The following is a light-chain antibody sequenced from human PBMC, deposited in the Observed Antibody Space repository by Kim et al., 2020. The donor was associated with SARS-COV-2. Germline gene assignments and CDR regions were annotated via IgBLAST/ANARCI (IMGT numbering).Light chain of an antibody. CDR2: YDS. J-gene: IGLJ1*01. Sequence: SYELTQPPSVSVAPGKTARITCGGNNIGSKSVHWYQQKPGQAPVLVIYYDSDRPSGIPERFSGSNSGNTATLTISRVEAGDEADYYCQVWDSSSDHDVSGTGTKVTVL. V-gene: IGLV3-21*04. CDR3: QVWDSSSDHDV. CDR1: NIGSKS.